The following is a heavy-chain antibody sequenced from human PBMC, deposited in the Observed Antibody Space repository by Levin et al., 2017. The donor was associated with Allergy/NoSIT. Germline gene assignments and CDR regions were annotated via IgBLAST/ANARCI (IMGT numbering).Heavy chain of an antibody. V-gene: IGHV3-7*04. CDR2: IKKDGSEK. J-gene: IGHJ4*02. CDR3: ARIYCSGGSCYYDY. D-gene: IGHD2-15*01. CDR1: GFNFATYW. Sequence: LSLPCAASGFNFATYWMSWVRQAPGKGLEWVANIKKDGSEKYYVESVKGRFTISRDNAKDSLYLQMNSLRAEDTAVYYCARIYCSGGSCYYDYWGQGTLVTVSS.